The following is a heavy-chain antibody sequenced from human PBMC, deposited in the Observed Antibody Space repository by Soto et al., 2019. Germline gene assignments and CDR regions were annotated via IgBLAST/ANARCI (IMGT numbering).Heavy chain of an antibody. CDR3: ASKAACGGDCYAFDS. CDR1: GGIFSSNT. Sequence: QVYLVQSGAEVKKPGSSVKISCKASGGIFSSNTINWVRQAAGQGLEWMGGIIPLFGTANYAEKFQGRVTITADKPTKTEYMALKSLRSEDTAVYYCASKAACGGDCYAFDSWGQGTLVTVSS. V-gene: IGHV1-69*06. CDR2: IIPLFGTA. D-gene: IGHD2-21*02. J-gene: IGHJ4*02.